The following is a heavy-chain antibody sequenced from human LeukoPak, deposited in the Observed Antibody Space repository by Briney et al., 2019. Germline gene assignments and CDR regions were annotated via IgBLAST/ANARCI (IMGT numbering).Heavy chain of an antibody. V-gene: IGHV1-69*13. CDR3: ASSGGYCSSTSCPFDY. J-gene: IGHJ4*02. D-gene: IGHD2-2*01. CDR2: IIPFFGSA. Sequence: SVKVSCKASGGTFNTYAISWVRQAPGQGLEWMGGIIPFFGSANYAQKFQGRVTITADESTSTAYKELSSLRSEDTAVYYCASSGGYCSSTSCPFDYWGQGTLVTVSS. CDR1: GGTFNTYA.